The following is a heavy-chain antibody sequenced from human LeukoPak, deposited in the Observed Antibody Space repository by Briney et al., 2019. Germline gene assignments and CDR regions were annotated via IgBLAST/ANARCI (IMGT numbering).Heavy chain of an antibody. J-gene: IGHJ4*02. Sequence: GSLRLSCAASGFTFSNYSMNWVRQAPGKGLEWVSYISSSSSIRYYADSVKGRLTISRDNAKNSLFLQMNSLKTEDTAFYYCAKGARSSSGYTTDWGQGILVTVSS. V-gene: IGHV3-48*04. D-gene: IGHD3-22*01. CDR2: ISSSSSIR. CDR3: AKGARSSSGYTTD. CDR1: GFTFSNYS.